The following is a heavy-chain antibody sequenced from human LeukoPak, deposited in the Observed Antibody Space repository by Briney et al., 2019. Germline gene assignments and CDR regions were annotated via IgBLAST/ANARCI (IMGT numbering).Heavy chain of an antibody. J-gene: IGHJ2*01. D-gene: IGHD6-19*01. CDR1: GGSISRYC. CDR3: ARHGSDWSFYL. V-gene: IGHV4-59*08. CDR2: SYYSGST. Sequence: SETLSLTCTVSGGSISRYCWSWIRQPPRKGLGWIGYSYYSGSTNYNPSLKSRITISVGTSKNQFSLKLSSVTAADTAVYYCARHGSDWSFYLWGRGTLVTVSS.